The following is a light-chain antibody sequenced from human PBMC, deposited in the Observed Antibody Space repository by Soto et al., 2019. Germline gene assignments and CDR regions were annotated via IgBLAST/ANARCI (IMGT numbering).Light chain of an antibody. CDR2: DNN. V-gene: IGLV1-51*01. Sequence: QSALTQPPSVSAAPGQKVTISCSGSSSNIGNNYVSWYQQLPGTAPKLLIHDNNKRPSGIPDRFSGSKSGTSATLGITGLQTGDEADYYCGTWDSSLSAGVFGGGTKLTVL. CDR1: SSNIGNNY. J-gene: IGLJ3*02. CDR3: GTWDSSLSAGV.